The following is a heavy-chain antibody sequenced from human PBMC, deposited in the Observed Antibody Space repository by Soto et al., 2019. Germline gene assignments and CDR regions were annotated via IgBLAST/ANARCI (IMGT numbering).Heavy chain of an antibody. Sequence: PLEARSFNFTDSGTPISSSDEIWGWIRQSPGKGLEWIATIHYSGNTNYYNPSLKSRVTISGDSSKNQFSLRLSSVTAADTAVYYCARRTPGTGYIWGQGTMVS. J-gene: IGHJ3*02. CDR1: GTPISSSDEI. CDR3: ARRTPGTGYI. V-gene: IGHV4-39*01. D-gene: IGHD2-8*02. CDR2: IHYSGNT.